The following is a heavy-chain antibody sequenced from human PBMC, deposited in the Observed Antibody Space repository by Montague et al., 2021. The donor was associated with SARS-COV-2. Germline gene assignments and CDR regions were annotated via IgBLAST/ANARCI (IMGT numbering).Heavy chain of an antibody. CDR3: ASPTYYYDRSGSDAFDN. CDR1: GGSISSSNYS. CDR2: IYYSGNT. V-gene: IGHV4-39*01. Sequence: SETLSLTCTVSGGSISSSNYSWGWIRQPPGKGMEWIGSIYYSGNTYYNPSLKSRVTIFVDTSKNQLSLKLSSVTAADTAVYYCASPTYYYDRSGSDAFDNWGQGTMVTVSS. J-gene: IGHJ3*02. D-gene: IGHD3-22*01.